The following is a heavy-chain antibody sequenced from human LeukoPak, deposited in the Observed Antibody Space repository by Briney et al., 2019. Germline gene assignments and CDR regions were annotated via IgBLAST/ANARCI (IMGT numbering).Heavy chain of an antibody. Sequence: GGSLRLSCVASGFTFSSYGMHWVRQAPGKGLEWVAVIWYDGSNKYYADSVKGRFTISRDNSKNTLYLQMNSLRAEDTAVFYCARGLVHSGTYFVDYYYYMDVWGKGTTVTVSS. J-gene: IGHJ6*03. D-gene: IGHD3-10*01. V-gene: IGHV3-33*01. CDR3: ARGLVHSGTYFVDYYYYMDV. CDR1: GFTFSSYG. CDR2: IWYDGSNK.